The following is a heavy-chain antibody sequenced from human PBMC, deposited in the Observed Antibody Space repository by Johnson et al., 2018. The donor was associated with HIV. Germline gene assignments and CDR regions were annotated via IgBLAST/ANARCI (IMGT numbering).Heavy chain of an antibody. D-gene: IGHD6-6*01. CDR1: GFTVSSNY. J-gene: IGHJ3*02. Sequence: VRLVESGGGLVQPGGSLRLSCAASGFTVSSNYMSWVRQAPGKGLEWVSVIYSGGSTYYADSVKGRFTISRDNSKNTLYLQMNSLRAEDTAVYYCARHSTSSTMGAFDIWGQGTMVTVSS. CDR2: IYSGGST. CDR3: ARHSTSSTMGAFDI. V-gene: IGHV3-66*04.